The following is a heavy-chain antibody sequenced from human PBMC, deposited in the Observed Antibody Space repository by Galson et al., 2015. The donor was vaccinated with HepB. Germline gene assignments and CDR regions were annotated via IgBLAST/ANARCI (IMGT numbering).Heavy chain of an antibody. Sequence: SLRLSCAASGFTFSSYGMHWVRQAPGKGLEWVAFIRYDGSNKYYADSVKGRFTISRDNSKNALYLQMNSLRAEDTAVYYCAKPDTYYDILTGYYLDYWGQGTLVTVSS. V-gene: IGHV3-30*02. D-gene: IGHD3-9*01. J-gene: IGHJ4*02. CDR1: GFTFSSYG. CDR3: AKPDTYYDILTGYYLDY. CDR2: IRYDGSNK.